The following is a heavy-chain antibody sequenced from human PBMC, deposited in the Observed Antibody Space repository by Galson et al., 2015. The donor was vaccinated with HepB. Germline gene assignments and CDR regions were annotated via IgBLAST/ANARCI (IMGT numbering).Heavy chain of an antibody. V-gene: IGHV3-48*02. J-gene: IGHJ4*02. CDR3: ARARDGGPITAGIAAAGQNY. CDR2: ISSSSSTI. Sequence: SLRLSCAASGFTFSSYSMNWVRQAPGKGLEWVSYISSSSSTIYYADSVKGRFTISRDNAKNSLYLQMNSLRDEDTAVYYCARARDGGPITAGIAAAGQNYWGQGTLVTVSS. D-gene: IGHD6-13*01. CDR1: GFTFSSYS.